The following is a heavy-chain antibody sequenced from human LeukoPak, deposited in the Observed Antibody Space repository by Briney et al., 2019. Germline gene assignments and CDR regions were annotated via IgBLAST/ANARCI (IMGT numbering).Heavy chain of an antibody. CDR2: IYPGDSDT. Sequence: ESLKISCKGSGYSFSSYWIGWVRQMPGKGLEGMGIIYPGDSDTRYSPSFQGQVTISADKSISTAYPHWNDLKAPSTSRYYCARRGHYYDSSGYLRPDAFDIWGKGTMVTVSS. J-gene: IGHJ3*02. D-gene: IGHD3-22*01. V-gene: IGHV5-51*01. CDR1: GYSFSSYW. CDR3: ARRGHYYDSSGYLRPDAFDI.